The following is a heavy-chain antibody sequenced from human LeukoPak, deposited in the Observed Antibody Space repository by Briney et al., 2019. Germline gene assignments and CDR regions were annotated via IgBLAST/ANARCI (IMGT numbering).Heavy chain of an antibody. D-gene: IGHD4-17*01. CDR1: GGSFIGYH. J-gene: IGHJ4*02. V-gene: IGHV4-34*01. CDR2: INHSGAT. Sequence: SDTLSLICAVSGGSFIGYHWNWIRQLPGKGLEWIGEINHSGATNYNPSLKSRVTISVETSKNQFSLKLRSMTAADTAVYYCARDPTTVTSLPYYFDDWGQGTLVTVSS. CDR3: ARDPTTVTSLPYYFDD.